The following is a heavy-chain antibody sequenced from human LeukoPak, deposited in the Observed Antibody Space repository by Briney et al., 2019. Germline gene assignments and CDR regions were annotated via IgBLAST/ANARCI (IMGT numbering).Heavy chain of an antibody. D-gene: IGHD3-10*01. CDR3: AKGYGSGKYYYMDV. CDR2: SYYSGST. Sequence: SSETLSLTCTVSGGSISSYYWSWIRQPPGKGLEWIGYSYYSGSTKYNPSLKSRVIISVDTSKNQFSLKLSSVTAADTAVYYCAKGYGSGKYYYMDVWGKGTTVTISS. J-gene: IGHJ6*03. V-gene: IGHV4-59*01. CDR1: GGSISSYY.